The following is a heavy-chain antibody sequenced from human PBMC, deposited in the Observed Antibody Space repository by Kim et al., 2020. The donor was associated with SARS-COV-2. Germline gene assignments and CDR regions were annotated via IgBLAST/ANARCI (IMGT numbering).Heavy chain of an antibody. Sequence: GGSLRLSCAASGFTFDDYAMHWVRQAPGKGLEWVSGISWNSGSIGYADSVKGRFTISRDNAKNSLYLQMNSLRAEDTALYYCAKDSLQMVRGVLTAGSMDVWGQGTTVTVSS. D-gene: IGHD3-10*01. CDR3: AKDSLQMVRGVLTAGSMDV. CDR2: ISWNSGSI. J-gene: IGHJ6*02. V-gene: IGHV3-9*01. CDR1: GFTFDDYA.